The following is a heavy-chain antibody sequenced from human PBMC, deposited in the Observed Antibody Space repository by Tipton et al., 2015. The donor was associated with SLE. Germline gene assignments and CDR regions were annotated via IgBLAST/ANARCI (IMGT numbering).Heavy chain of an antibody. CDR3: SRLARYDPGGYYTIGLDP. D-gene: IGHD3-22*01. CDR1: GDSFSSNNYY. CDR2: IYHTATT. Sequence: TLSLTCTVSGDSFSSNNYYWSWIRQPAGKGLEWIGAIYHTATTYYNPSLKSRVTMSVDTSKNELSLKLTSVTAADTAVYFCSRLARYDPGGYYTIGLDPWGQGTRVTVSS. J-gene: IGHJ5*02. V-gene: IGHV4-39*01.